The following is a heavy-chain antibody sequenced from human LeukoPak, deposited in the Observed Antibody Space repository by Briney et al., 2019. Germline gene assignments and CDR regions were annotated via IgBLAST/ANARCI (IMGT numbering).Heavy chain of an antibody. J-gene: IGHJ4*02. CDR1: GFTFSSYS. D-gene: IGHD6-13*01. Sequence: PGGSLRLSCAASGFTFSSYSMNWVRQAPGKGLEWVSYISSSSSTIYYADSVKGRFTISRDNAKNSLYLQMNCLRAEDTAVYYCARIRKSIAAAGGDYWGQGTLVTVSS. CDR3: ARIRKSIAAAGGDY. V-gene: IGHV3-48*01. CDR2: ISSSSSTI.